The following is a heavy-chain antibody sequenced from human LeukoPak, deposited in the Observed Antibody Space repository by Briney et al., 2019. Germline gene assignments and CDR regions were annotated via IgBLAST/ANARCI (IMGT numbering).Heavy chain of an antibody. CDR1: GFTFDDYG. CDR2: INWNGGST. Sequence: GGSLRLSCAASGFTFDDYGMSWVRQAPGKGLEWVSGINWNGGSTGYADSVKGRFTISRDNANNFLYLQMNSLRAEDTAVYYCATETNGRHYDYWGQGTLLTVSS. D-gene: IGHD1-14*01. J-gene: IGHJ4*02. CDR3: ATETNGRHYDY. V-gene: IGHV3-20*04.